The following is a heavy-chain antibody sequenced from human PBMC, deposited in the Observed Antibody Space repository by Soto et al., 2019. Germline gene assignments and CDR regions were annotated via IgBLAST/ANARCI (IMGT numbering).Heavy chain of an antibody. V-gene: IGHV5-51*01. J-gene: IGHJ4*02. CDR3: ARQGSQFDGNSFGY. CDR1: GYSFTDYW. D-gene: IGHD1-26*01. CDR2: IYPGDSET. Sequence: GEYLKLSCKGSGYSFTDYWIGWVRQVPGKGLEWMGAIYPGDSETRFSPSFQGQVNISADKSIYTAYLQWSSLKSSDSAMYYCARQGSQFDGNSFGYWGQGTLVTVSS.